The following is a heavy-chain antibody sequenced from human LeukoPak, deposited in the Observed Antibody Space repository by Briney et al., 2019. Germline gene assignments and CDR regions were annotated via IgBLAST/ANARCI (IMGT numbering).Heavy chain of an antibody. V-gene: IGHV4-4*07. D-gene: IGHD2-15*01. CDR1: RASISDNY. CDR3: ARDLSGCSGVSCRAAYYYYYMDV. Sequence: SETLSLTCTVSRASISDNYWSWSRQPAGKGLEWIGRIYTSGSTNYNPSLKSRVTISVDKSKNQFSLKLSSVTAADTAVYYCARDLSGCSGVSCRAAYYYYYMDVWGKGTTVTVSS. CDR2: IYTSGST. J-gene: IGHJ6*03.